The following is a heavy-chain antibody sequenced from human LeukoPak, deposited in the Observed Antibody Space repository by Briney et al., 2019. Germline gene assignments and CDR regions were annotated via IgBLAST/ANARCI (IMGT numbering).Heavy chain of an antibody. Sequence: SGGSLRLSCAASGFTFSSCGFNWVRQAPGKGLEGVSSIGPTGTDRYYADSVRGRFTISRDNAKNSMYLQMDSLRDEDTAVYYCATETIGRHYDYWGQGTLLTVSS. D-gene: IGHD1-14*01. CDR2: IGPTGTDR. CDR1: GFTFSSCG. J-gene: IGHJ4*02. V-gene: IGHV3-21*01. CDR3: ATETIGRHYDY.